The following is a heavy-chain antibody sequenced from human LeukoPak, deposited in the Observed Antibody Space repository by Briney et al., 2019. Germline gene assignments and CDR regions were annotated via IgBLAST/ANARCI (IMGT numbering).Heavy chain of an antibody. Sequence: GGSLRLSCVASGFTFSSFGMHWVRQAPGKGLEWVALVSSVGSSDYYADSLKGRFTISRDNSKNTLYLQMNSLRPEDTAVYYCAKLSYDTSAYHEDYWGQGTLVIASS. D-gene: IGHD3-22*01. V-gene: IGHV3-30*18. CDR1: GFTFSSFG. CDR2: VSSVGSSD. CDR3: AKLSYDTSAYHEDY. J-gene: IGHJ4*02.